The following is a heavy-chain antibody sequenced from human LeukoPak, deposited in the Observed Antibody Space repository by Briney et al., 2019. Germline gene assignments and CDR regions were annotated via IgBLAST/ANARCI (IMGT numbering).Heavy chain of an antibody. D-gene: IGHD6-13*01. CDR2: INAGKGNT. CDR1: GYTFTSYA. V-gene: IGHV1-3*01. CDR3: ARDDSSTWYIGY. Sequence: ASVKVSCKASGYTFTSYAMHWVRQAPGQRLEWMGWINAGKGNTKYSQKLQGRVTITGDTSASTAYMELSSLRSEDTAVYYCARDDSSTWYIGYWGQGTLVTVSS. J-gene: IGHJ4*02.